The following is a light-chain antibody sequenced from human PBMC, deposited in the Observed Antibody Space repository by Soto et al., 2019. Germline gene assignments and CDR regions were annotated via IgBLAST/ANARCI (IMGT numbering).Light chain of an antibody. CDR1: QGISSY. J-gene: IGKJ1*01. CDR2: AAS. CDR3: QQYYSYPRT. Sequence: IQLTQSPSSLSASVGDRVTITCRASQGISSYLAWYQQIPWKAPKLLIYAASTLQSGVPSRFSGSGSGTDFTLTISCLQSEDFATYYCQQYYSYPRTFGQGTKVDIK. V-gene: IGKV1-9*01.